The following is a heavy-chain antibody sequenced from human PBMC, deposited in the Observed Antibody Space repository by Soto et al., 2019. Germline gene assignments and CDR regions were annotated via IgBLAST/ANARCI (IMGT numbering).Heavy chain of an antibody. D-gene: IGHD3-3*01. CDR3: ARDAAGWSGTYYSGMDV. Sequence: GVSLRLSCAASGFTVSSNYMSWVRQAPGKGLEWVSVIYSGGSTYYADSVKGRFTISRDNSKNTLYLQMNSLRAEDTAVYYCARDAAGWSGTYYSGMDVWGQGTTVTVSS. J-gene: IGHJ6*02. V-gene: IGHV3-66*01. CDR2: IYSGGST. CDR1: GFTVSSNY.